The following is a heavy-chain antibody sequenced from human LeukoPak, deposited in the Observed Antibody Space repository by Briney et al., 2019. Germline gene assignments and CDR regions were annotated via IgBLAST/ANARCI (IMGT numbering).Heavy chain of an antibody. V-gene: IGHV4-59*11. CDR1: GGSTSGHF. J-gene: IGHJ3*01. CDR2: IFYTGRA. D-gene: IGHD2-15*01. Sequence: PSENLSLTCTVSGGSTSGHFWTWIRQPPGKGPECIAYIFYTGRAYYNPSLESRVTISVDTSKNQVSLNLRSVTAADTAVYHCARLGGSYSNSFDLWGQGTMVTVSS. CDR3: ARLGGSYSNSFDL.